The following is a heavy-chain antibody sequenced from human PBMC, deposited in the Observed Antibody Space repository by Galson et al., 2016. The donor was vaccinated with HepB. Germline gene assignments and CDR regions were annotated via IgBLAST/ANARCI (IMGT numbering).Heavy chain of an antibody. Sequence: SLRLSCAASGFSFSNYGMHWGRQAPGKGLEWVAVIWSDGIHKNHADSVKGRFTVSIYDVRNTLFLQLDSLRDEDTAVYYCARDQILQWFCVGTFDLWGQGTLLTVSS. CDR3: ARDQILQWFCVGTFDL. D-gene: IGHD3-3*01. CDR2: IWSDGIHK. J-gene: IGHJ4*02. CDR1: GFSFSNYG. V-gene: IGHV3-33*01.